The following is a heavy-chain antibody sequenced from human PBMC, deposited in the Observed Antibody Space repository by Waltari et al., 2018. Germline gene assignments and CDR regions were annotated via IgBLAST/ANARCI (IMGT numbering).Heavy chain of an antibody. J-gene: IGHJ4*02. CDR2: IRKDGGVK. CDR3: ASQIRYNSGWIPFDY. Sequence: RQVRGKGLEWVATIRKDGGVKYYVDSVKGRFTISRDNARNSLFLQMSSLRVEDTAIYYCASQIRYNSGWIPFDYWGQGTLVTVSS. V-gene: IGHV3-7*01. D-gene: IGHD6-19*01.